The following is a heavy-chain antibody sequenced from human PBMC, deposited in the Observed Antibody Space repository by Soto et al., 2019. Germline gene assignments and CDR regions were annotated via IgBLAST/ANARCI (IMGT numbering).Heavy chain of an antibody. V-gene: IGHV4-34*01. CDR2: INYSGST. D-gene: IGHD6-13*01. Sequence: PSETLSLTCAVYGGSFSGYYWSWIRQPPGKGLEWIGEINYSGSTNYNPSLKSRVTISVDTSKNQFSLKLTSVTAADTAVYYCARGESSSPRWFDPWGQGTLVTVSS. J-gene: IGHJ5*02. CDR3: ARGESSSPRWFDP. CDR1: GGSFSGYY.